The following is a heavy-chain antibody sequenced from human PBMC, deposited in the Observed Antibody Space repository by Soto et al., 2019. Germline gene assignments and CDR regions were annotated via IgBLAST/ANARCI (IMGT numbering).Heavy chain of an antibody. J-gene: IGHJ4*02. CDR2: ITRTDST. CDR3: ARMRCSSSSCYYIDY. Sequence: GGSLRLSCTASGFTFSNYAMSWVRQAPGKGLEWVSAITRTDSTYYADSVKGRFTISRDTSKNQVVLTMTNMDPADTATYYCARMRCSSSSCYYIDYWGQGALVTVSS. D-gene: IGHD2-2*01. CDR1: GFTFSNYA. V-gene: IGHV3-23*01.